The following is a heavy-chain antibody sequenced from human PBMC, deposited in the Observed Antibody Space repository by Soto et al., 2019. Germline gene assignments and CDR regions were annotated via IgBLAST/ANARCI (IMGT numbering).Heavy chain of an antibody. D-gene: IGHD2-2*01. CDR2: VYHSGRT. Sequence: SETLSLTCVVSGVSISGSEWWSWVRQPPGKGLGWIGEVYHSGRTNYNPSLKSRVTISIDNSKNQFSLKLTPVTAADTAVYYGARGASSFFDYGGKGSLVTVSS. CDR1: GVSISGSEW. J-gene: IGHJ4*02. V-gene: IGHV4-4*02. CDR3: ARGASSFFDY.